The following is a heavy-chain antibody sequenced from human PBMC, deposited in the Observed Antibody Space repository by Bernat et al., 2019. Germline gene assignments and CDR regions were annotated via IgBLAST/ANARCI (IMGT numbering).Heavy chain of an antibody. CDR2: ISYDGSNK. CDR1: GFSFSNYA. Sequence: QVQLVESGGGVVQPGRSLRLSCAASGFSFSNYAMHWIRQAPGKGLEWVTVISYDGSNKYYADSVKGRFTISRDNSKNTLYLQMNSLRAEDTAVYYCAGDRLRLFDYWGQGTLVTVSS. CDR3: AGDRLRLFDY. J-gene: IGHJ4*02. D-gene: IGHD2-21*02. V-gene: IGHV3-30-3*01.